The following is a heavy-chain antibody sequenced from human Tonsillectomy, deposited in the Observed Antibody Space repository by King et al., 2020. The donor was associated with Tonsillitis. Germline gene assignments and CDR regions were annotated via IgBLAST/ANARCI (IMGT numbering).Heavy chain of an antibody. J-gene: IGHJ5*02. CDR1: GYTFTSYG. D-gene: IGHD2-2*01. V-gene: IGHV1-18*04. CDR2: ISAYNGNT. Sequence: QVQLVESGTEVKKPGASVKVSCKASGYTFTSYGISWVRQAPGQGLEWMAWISAYNGNTKYAQKFQGRVTMTTDTSTSTAYMELRSLRSDDTAVYYCVRDAEPFYQLLSSDWFDPWGQGTLVTVSS. CDR3: VRDAEPFYQLLSSDWFDP.